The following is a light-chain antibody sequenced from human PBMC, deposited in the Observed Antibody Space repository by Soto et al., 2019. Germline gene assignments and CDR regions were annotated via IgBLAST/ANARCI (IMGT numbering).Light chain of an antibody. CDR1: QSISDN. CDR2: AAS. J-gene: IGKJ1*01. Sequence: EIVMTQSPATLSVSPGERATLSCRASQSISDNLAWYQQKPGQAPRLLIYAASTRATGIPARISGSGSGTKFTLTISSLQSEDFAVYYCQQYDNWPKTFGQGTKV. CDR3: QQYDNWPKT. V-gene: IGKV3-15*01.